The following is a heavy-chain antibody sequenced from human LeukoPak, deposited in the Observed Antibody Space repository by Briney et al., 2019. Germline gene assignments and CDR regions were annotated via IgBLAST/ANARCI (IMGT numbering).Heavy chain of an antibody. J-gene: IGHJ4*02. D-gene: IGHD6-13*01. CDR3: ARGVYIAAAQYGY. CDR2: IYYSGTT. CDR1: GGSISSYY. Sequence: SETLSLTCTASGGSISSYYWSWIRQPPGKGLEWIGYIYYSGTTNHNPSLKSRVTISVDTSKNQFSLKLSSVTAADTAVYYCARGVYIAAAQYGYWGQGTLVTVSS. V-gene: IGHV4-59*01.